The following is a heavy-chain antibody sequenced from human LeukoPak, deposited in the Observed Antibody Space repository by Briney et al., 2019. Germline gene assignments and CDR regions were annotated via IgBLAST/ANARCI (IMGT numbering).Heavy chain of an antibody. Sequence: PSETLSLTCTVSGGSISSYYWSWIRQPPGKGLEWIGYIYYSGSTNYNPSLKSRVTISVDTSKNQFSLKLSSVTAADTAVYYCARDDPGGYNWNYGAMDVWGKGTTVTVSS. V-gene: IGHV4-59*12. CDR3: ARDDPGGYNWNYGAMDV. CDR1: GGSISSYY. CDR2: IYYSGST. J-gene: IGHJ6*03. D-gene: IGHD1-7*01.